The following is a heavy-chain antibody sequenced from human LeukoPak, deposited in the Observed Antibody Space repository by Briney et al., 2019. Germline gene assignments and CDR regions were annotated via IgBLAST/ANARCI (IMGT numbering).Heavy chain of an antibody. CDR1: GFTFSSHW. CDR2: VNSEGSST. J-gene: IGHJ2*01. Sequence: PGGSLRLSCAASGFTFSSHWMHWVRQAPGKGLMWASRVNSEGSSTTYADSVKGRFTISRDNAKNTLYLQINSLRAEDTAVYYCVSTVDYWYFDLWGRGTLVTVSS. D-gene: IGHD6-19*01. V-gene: IGHV3-74*01. CDR3: VSTVDYWYFDL.